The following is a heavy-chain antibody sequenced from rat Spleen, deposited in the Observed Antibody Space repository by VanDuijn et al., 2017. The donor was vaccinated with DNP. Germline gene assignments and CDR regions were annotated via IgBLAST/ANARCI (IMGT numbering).Heavy chain of an antibody. D-gene: IGHD1-3*01. CDR1: GFSLTSYG. CDR2: IWGGGNT. V-gene: IGHV2-77*01. CDR3: MVSTFAY. J-gene: IGHJ3*01. Sequence: QVQMKETGPGLVQTAQTLSVTCTVSGFSLTSYGVHWVRQVPGTGLEWMGIIWGGGNTNYNSALKSRLSISRDTSKSQVFLTMNSLQTDDTAVYYCMVSTFAYWGQGTLVTVSS.